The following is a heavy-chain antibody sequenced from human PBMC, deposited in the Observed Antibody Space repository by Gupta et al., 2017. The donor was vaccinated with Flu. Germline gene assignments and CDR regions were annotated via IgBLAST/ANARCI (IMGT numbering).Heavy chain of an antibody. CDR3: AKDMGNWGSAFDN. CDR2: ISAAGSNI. J-gene: IGHJ4*01. CDR1: GFTFSNYA. V-gene: IGHV3-23*01. D-gene: IGHD7-27*01. Sequence: EVQLLESGGDLEQSGGSLRLPCAASGFTFSNYAMSWVRQAPRKGLEWVSSISAAGSNIQYAESVRGRFTVSRDNSKGTLYLQMSSLRAEDTAEYYCAKDMGNWGSAFDNWGQGTLVTVSS.